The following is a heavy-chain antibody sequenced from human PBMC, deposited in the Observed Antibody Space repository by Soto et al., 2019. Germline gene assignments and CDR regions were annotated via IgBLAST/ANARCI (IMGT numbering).Heavy chain of an antibody. Sequence: PGGSLRLSCAASGLTFSSFAMSWVRQAPGKGLEWVSAISGSGGSTYYADSVKGRFTISRDNSKNTLYLQMNSLRAEDTAVYYCAKSTAFVRMAAALGYWGQGTLVSVSS. J-gene: IGHJ4*02. CDR2: ISGSGGST. V-gene: IGHV3-23*01. CDR3: AKSTAFVRMAAALGY. CDR1: GLTFSSFA. D-gene: IGHD6-13*01.